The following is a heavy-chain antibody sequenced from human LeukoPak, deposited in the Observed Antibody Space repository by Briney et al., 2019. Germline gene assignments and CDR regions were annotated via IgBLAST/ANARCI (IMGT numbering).Heavy chain of an antibody. Sequence: PSQTLSLTCTVSGGSISSGDYYWSWIRQPPRKGLEWIGYIYYSGSTYYNPSLKSRVTISVDTSKNQFSLKLSSVTAEDTAVYYYARGGDYGGKSETDYWGQGTLVTVSS. CDR2: IYYSGST. D-gene: IGHD4-23*01. J-gene: IGHJ4*02. CDR3: ARGGDYGGKSETDY. V-gene: IGHV4-30-4*08. CDR1: GGSISSGDYY.